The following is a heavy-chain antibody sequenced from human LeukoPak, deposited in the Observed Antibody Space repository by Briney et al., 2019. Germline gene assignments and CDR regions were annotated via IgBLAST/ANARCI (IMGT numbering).Heavy chain of an antibody. D-gene: IGHD3-22*01. CDR3: AKTGSGYYFRPIDY. Sequence: GGSLRLSCAASGFTFSSYAMSWVRQAPGKGLEWVSAISGRGGSTYYADSVKGRFTISRDNSKNTLYLQMNSLRAEDTAVYYCAKTGSGYYFRPIDYWGQGTLVTVSS. V-gene: IGHV3-23*01. CDR2: ISGRGGST. CDR1: GFTFSSYA. J-gene: IGHJ4*02.